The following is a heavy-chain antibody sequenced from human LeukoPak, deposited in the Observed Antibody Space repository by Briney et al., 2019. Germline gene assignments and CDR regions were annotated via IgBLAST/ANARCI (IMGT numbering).Heavy chain of an antibody. J-gene: IGHJ4*02. V-gene: IGHV3-23*01. CDR2: IAGSGDST. D-gene: IGHD3-22*01. CDR3: AKSRARREGSSGSIDY. Sequence: GGSLRLTCAASGFTFCSYAMSWVRQAPGKGLEWFSAIAGSGDSTFYADSVKGRFTISRDNSKNTLYLQLTSLRAEDTAVYYCAKSRARREGSSGSIDYWGQGTLVTVSS. CDR1: GFTFCSYA.